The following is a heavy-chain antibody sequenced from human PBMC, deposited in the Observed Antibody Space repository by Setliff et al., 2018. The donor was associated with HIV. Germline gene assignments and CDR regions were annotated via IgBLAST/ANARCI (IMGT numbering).Heavy chain of an antibody. Sequence: PSETLSLTCTVSGGFISTYYWTWIRQSPGKGLEWIGHVSYSGSTNYNPSLKSRVTISIDMSKNQFSLKLSSVTAADTAVYYCARSAARTAGTTVVAPYDYWGQGTLVTVSS. CDR3: ARSAARTAGTTVVAPYDY. V-gene: IGHV4-59*08. CDR1: GGFISTYY. CDR2: VSYSGST. J-gene: IGHJ4*02. D-gene: IGHD2-15*01.